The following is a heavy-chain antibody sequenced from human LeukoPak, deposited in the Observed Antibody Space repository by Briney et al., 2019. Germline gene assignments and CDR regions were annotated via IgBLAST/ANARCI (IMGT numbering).Heavy chain of an antibody. D-gene: IGHD2-15*01. Sequence: GGSLRLSCAASGFTFSTYGMHWVRQAPGKGPEWVAVISNDGSNKYHPESVKGRFTISRDNPKNPLYLQMNSLRAEHTAVYYCAKDAGHCSGGSCYRQDYCGQGTLVTVSS. CDR1: GFTFSTYG. CDR3: AKDAGHCSGGSCYRQDY. CDR2: ISNDGSNK. V-gene: IGHV3-30*18. J-gene: IGHJ4*02.